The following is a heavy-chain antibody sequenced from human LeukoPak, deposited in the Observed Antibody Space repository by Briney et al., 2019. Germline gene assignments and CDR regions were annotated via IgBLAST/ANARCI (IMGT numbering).Heavy chain of an antibody. CDR3: ARDPSYDFWSGYYALDY. V-gene: IGHV3-33*01. CDR1: GFTFSSYG. D-gene: IGHD3-3*01. J-gene: IGHJ4*02. CDR2: IWYDGSNK. Sequence: GRSLRLSCAASGFTFSSYGMHWVRQAPGKELEWVAVIWYDGSNKYYADSVKGRFTISRDNSKNTLYLQMNSLRAEDTAVYYCARDPSYDFWSGYYALDYWGQGTLVTVSS.